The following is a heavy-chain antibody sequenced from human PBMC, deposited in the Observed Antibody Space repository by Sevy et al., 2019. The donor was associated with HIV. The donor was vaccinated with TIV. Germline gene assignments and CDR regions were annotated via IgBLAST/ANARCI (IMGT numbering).Heavy chain of an antibody. J-gene: IGHJ4*02. CDR3: ARVAAMVIDY. CDR1: GFTVSSNY. CDR2: IYSGGST. Sequence: GGSLRLFCAASGFTVSSNYMSWVRQAPGKGLEWVSVIYSGGSTYYADSVKGRFTISRDNSKNTLYLQMNSLRAEDTAVYYCARVAAMVIDYWGQGTLVTVSS. D-gene: IGHD5-18*01. V-gene: IGHV3-53*01.